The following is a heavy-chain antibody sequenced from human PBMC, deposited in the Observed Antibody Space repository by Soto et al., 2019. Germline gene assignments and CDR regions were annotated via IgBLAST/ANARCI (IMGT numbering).Heavy chain of an antibody. V-gene: IGHV3-23*01. CDR1: GFTFSSYA. CDR2: ISGSGAGT. CDR3: SRPPYD. D-gene: IGHD2-21*01. J-gene: IGHJ4*02. Sequence: VLLLESGGGLVQPGGSLSLSCAASGFTFSSYAMSWVRQAPGKGLEWVSAISGSGAGTYYADSVKGRFTISRDNYKNTLYLQMNSLRAQETAVYYCSRPPYDWGQGTLVTVSS.